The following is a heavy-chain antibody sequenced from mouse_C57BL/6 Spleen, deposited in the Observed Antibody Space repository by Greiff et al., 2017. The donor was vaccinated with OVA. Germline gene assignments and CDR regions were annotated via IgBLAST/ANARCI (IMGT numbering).Heavy chain of an antibody. CDR2: ISSGSSTI. CDR1: GFTFSDYG. V-gene: IGHV5-17*01. D-gene: IGHD4-1*01. Sequence: EVNVVESGGGLVKPGGSLKLSCAASGFTFSDYGMHWVRQAPEKGLEWVAYISSGSSTIYYADTVKGRFTISRDNAKNTLFLQMTSLRSEDTAMYYCARENWDWAMDYWGQGTSVTVSS. CDR3: ARENWDWAMDY. J-gene: IGHJ4*01.